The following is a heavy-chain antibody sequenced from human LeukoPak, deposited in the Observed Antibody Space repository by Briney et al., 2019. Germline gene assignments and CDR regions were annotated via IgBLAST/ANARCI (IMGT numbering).Heavy chain of an antibody. J-gene: IGHJ4*02. CDR1: GYSFTDYY. CDR2: MNPNSGNT. V-gene: IGHV1-8*02. CDR3: ARGSRYSSSSPGDY. Sequence: ASVKVSCKTSGYSFTDYYMHWVRQAPGQGLEWMGWMNPNSGNTGYAQKFQGRVTMTRNTSISTAYMELSSLRSEDTAVYYCARGSRYSSSSPGDYWGQGTLVTVSS. D-gene: IGHD6-6*01.